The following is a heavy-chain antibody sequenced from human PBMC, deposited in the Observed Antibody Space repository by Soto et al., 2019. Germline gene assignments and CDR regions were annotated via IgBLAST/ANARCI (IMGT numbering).Heavy chain of an antibody. D-gene: IGHD3-16*02. CDR3: ARGGFGGVIPLGY. CDR1: GFTFSSYW. Sequence: EVQLVESGGGWVQPGGSLRLSCAASGFTFSSYWMSWVLQAPGKGLEWVANIKQDGSEKYYVDSVKGRFTISRDNAKNSLSLQMNSLRAADTAVYYCARGGFGGVIPLGYWGQGTLVTVSS. CDR2: IKQDGSEK. J-gene: IGHJ4*02. V-gene: IGHV3-7*01.